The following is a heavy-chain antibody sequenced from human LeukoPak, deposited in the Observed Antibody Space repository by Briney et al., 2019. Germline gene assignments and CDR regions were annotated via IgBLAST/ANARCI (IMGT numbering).Heavy chain of an antibody. Sequence: PSETLSLTCTVSGGSVSSGSYYWSWIRQPPGKGLEWIGYIYYSGSTNYNPSLKSRVTISVDTSKNQFSPKLSSVTAADTAVYYCASRDSSGYCDYWRQGTLVTVSS. J-gene: IGHJ4*02. CDR2: IYYSGST. D-gene: IGHD3-22*01. V-gene: IGHV4-61*01. CDR1: GGSVSSGSYY. CDR3: ASRDSSGYCDY.